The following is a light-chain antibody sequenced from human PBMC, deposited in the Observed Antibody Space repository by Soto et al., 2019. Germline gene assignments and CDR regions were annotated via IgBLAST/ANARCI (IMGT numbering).Light chain of an antibody. CDR1: QSVSSNY. CDR3: QQYGSSFT. Sequence: EIVLTQSPGILSLSPGGRATLSCRASQSVSSNYLVWYQQKPGQAPRLLIYAASSRAPGIPDRFSGSGSGTDFVFTISRLEPESSAVYYCQQYGSSFTFGPGTRVEI. J-gene: IGKJ3*01. CDR2: AAS. V-gene: IGKV3-20*01.